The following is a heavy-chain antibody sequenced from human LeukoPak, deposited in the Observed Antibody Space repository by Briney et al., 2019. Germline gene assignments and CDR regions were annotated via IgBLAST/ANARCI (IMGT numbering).Heavy chain of an antibody. Sequence: GGSLRLSCAASGFSVSNNYMSWVRQAPGEGLEWVSAISRGDNTYCADSVKGRFTISRDSSTNTVYLQMASLRAEDTAMYYCVKEAPGTTLYDWGRGTLVTVSS. CDR3: VKEAPGTTLYD. CDR1: GFSVSNNY. J-gene: IGHJ4*02. V-gene: IGHV3-66*01. CDR2: ISRGDNT. D-gene: IGHD2/OR15-2a*01.